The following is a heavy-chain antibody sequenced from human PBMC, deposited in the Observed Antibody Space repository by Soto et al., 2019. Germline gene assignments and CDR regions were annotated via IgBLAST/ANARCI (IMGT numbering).Heavy chain of an antibody. J-gene: IGHJ4*02. V-gene: IGHV3-30*03. Sequence: GGSVRLSCADSGLSFSSCGMHWVRQAPGEGLEWVAAISYDGSNKNYLASVEGRFTISRDNSKNTLYLQMNALRPEDTAVYYCARVLREITVLGANYWGQGTLVTVSS. CDR1: GLSFSSCG. CDR3: ARVLREITVLGANY. CDR2: ISYDGSNK. D-gene: IGHD3-16*01.